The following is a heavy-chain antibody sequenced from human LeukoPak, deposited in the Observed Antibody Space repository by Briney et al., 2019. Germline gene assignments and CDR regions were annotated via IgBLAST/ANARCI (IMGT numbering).Heavy chain of an antibody. V-gene: IGHV1-46*01. Sequence: ASVKVSCKASGYTFTSYYMHWERQAPGQGLEWMGIINPSGGSTSYAQKFQGRVTMTRDTSTSTVYMELSSLRSEDTAVYYCARVPAARRGMDVWGQGTTVTVSS. D-gene: IGHD2-2*01. CDR2: INPSGGST. CDR3: ARVPAARRGMDV. CDR1: GYTFTSYY. J-gene: IGHJ6*02.